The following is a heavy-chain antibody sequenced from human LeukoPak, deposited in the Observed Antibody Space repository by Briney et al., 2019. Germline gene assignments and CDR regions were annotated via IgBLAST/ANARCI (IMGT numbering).Heavy chain of an antibody. V-gene: IGHV3-23*01. CDR2: ISGSVCST. D-gene: IGHD6-19*01. CDR3: AKGATSGWLLYWFDH. Sequence: GGSLRLSCAVSGLTSSTYATSSAMTWVRQAPGKGLEWVSGISGSVCSTYYAESVKGRFTISRDNFKNTLYLQMNSLRDDDTAIYYCAKGATSGWLLYWFDHWGQGTLVTVSS. J-gene: IGHJ5*02. CDR1: GLTSSTYA.